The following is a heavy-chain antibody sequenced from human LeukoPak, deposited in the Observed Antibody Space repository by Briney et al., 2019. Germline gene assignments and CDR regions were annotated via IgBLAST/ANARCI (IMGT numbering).Heavy chain of an antibody. V-gene: IGHV3-7*01. CDR2: IKYDGSEI. D-gene: IGHD6-13*01. J-gene: IGHJ4*02. Sequence: QPGGSLRLSGAASGFTLSSYWMSWVRQAPGKGLEWVANIKYDGSEIYYVDSVKGRFTISRDIAKNSLNLQMNGLRAEDTAVYYCARDIAAAGLFFDYWGQGTLVTVSS. CDR3: ARDIAAAGLFFDY. CDR1: GFTLSSYW.